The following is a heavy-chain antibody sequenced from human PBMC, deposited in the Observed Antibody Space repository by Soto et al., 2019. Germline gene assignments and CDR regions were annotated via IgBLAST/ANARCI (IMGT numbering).Heavy chain of an antibody. CDR3: ATCQLREYYYAMDM. J-gene: IGHJ6*01. D-gene: IGHD1-1*01. CDR2: IYDSGNT. V-gene: IGHV4-4*02. Sequence: PSETLSVTCGVSGDSITTYKWWTWVRQTPGRGLEWIGEIYDSGNTRYNPSLKSRVTISKDTSKNQLSLKLNSVTVADTAVYYCATCQLREYYYAMDMWGQGTTVTVSS. CDR1: GDSITTYKW.